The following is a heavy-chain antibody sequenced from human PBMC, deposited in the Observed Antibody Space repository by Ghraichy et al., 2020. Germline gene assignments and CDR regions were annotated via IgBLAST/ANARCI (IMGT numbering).Heavy chain of an antibody. V-gene: IGHV4-34*01. D-gene: IGHD2-15*01. CDR1: GGSFSGYY. Sequence: SETLSLTCAVYGGSFSGYYWSWIRQPPGKGLEWIGEINHSGSTNYNPSLKSRVTISVDTSKNQFSLKLSSVTAADTAVYYCARGSGYCSGGSCYSFNAFDIWGQGTMVTVSS. J-gene: IGHJ3*02. CDR2: INHSGST. CDR3: ARGSGYCSGGSCYSFNAFDI.